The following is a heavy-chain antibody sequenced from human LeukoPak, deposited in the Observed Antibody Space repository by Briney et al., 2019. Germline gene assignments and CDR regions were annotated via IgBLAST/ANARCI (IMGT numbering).Heavy chain of an antibody. V-gene: IGHV1-18*01. CDR3: ARTSYDFLTLAPNPANDF. D-gene: IGHD3-9*01. J-gene: IGHJ4*02. CDR2: IGTYNGNT. CDR1: GYTFTNYG. Sequence: ASVKVSCKASGYTFTNYGINWVRQAPGQGLEWMGWIGTYNGNTHYAQRLQGRVTMTTDTSTSTAYMELRSLRSDDTAVYFCARTSYDFLTLAPNPANDFWGQGTLVTVSS.